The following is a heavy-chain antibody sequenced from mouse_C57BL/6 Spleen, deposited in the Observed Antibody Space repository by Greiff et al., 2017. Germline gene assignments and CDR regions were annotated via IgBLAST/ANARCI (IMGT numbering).Heavy chain of an antibody. CDR2: IYPRSGNT. CDR1: GYTFTSYG. Sequence: VKLMESGAELARPGASVKLSCKASGYTFTSYGISWVKQRTGQGLEWIGEIYPRSGNTYYNEKFKGKATLTADKSSSTAYMELRSLTSEDSAVYFCARDSNDYDAMDYWGQGTSVTVSS. V-gene: IGHV1-81*01. J-gene: IGHJ4*01. CDR3: ARDSNDYDAMDY.